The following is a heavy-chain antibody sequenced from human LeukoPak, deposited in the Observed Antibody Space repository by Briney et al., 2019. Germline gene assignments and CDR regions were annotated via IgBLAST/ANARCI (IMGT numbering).Heavy chain of an antibody. J-gene: IGHJ4*02. D-gene: IGHD3-22*01. V-gene: IGHV4-34*01. CDR1: GGSFSGYY. CDR3: ARGAPPRSITMIVVVFDY. CDR2: INHSGST. Sequence: PSETLSLTCAVYGGSFSGYYWSWIRQPPGKGLEWIGEINHSGSTNYNPSLKSRVTISVDTSKNQFSPKLSSVTAADTAVYYCARGAPPRSITMIVVVFDYWGQGTLVTVSS.